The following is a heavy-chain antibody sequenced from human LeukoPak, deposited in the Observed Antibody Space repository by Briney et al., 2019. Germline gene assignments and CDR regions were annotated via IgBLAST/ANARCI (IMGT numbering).Heavy chain of an antibody. D-gene: IGHD2/OR15-2a*01. V-gene: IGHV3-23*01. CDR2: FSGSGGST. CDR1: GFGFSNFW. J-gene: IGHJ4*02. CDR3: ARSGLSRFGF. Sequence: GGSLRLSCAASGFGFSNFWMSWIRQAPGKGLQWVSAFSGSGGSTYYADSVKGRFTISRDNSRNTLYLQMNSLRAEDTAVYYCARSGLSRFGFWGQGTLVTVSS.